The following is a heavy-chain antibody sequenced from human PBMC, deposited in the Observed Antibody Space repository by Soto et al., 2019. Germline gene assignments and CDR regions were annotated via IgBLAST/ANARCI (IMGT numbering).Heavy chain of an antibody. Sequence: PSATLSLTCAVSRGSLSSSAYSWSWIRQPPGKGLEWIGFIYQSGSTYYNPSLKSRVTMSLDRPKNQLSLKLSSVTAADTAVYYCARELLFYDSDGFSWDDAFDIWGQGTMVT. CDR3: ARELLFYDSDGFSWDDAFDI. J-gene: IGHJ3*02. CDR1: RGSLSSSAYS. V-gene: IGHV4-30-2*01. D-gene: IGHD3-22*01. CDR2: IYQSGST.